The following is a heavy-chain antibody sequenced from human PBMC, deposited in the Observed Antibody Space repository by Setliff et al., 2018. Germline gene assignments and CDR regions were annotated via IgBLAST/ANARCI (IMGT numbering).Heavy chain of an antibody. J-gene: IGHJ4*02. V-gene: IGHV3-23*03. CDR2: IYSGGST. CDR3: ARQATDY. CDR1: GFTFSSYA. Sequence: GGSLRLSCAASGFTFSSYAMSWVRQAPGKGLEWVSVIYSGGSTYYADSVKGRFTISRDNSKNTLYLQMNSLRAEDTALYYCARQATDYWGQGTLVTVS.